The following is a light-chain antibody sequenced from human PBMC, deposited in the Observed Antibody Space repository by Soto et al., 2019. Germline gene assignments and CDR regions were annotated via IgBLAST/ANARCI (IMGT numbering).Light chain of an antibody. CDR2: SAS. V-gene: IGKV3-20*01. J-gene: IGKJ1*01. Sequence: EIVLTQSTGTLSLSPGERGTSSCRASQNLGTLYLAWFQQKSGQAPRLLIYSASRRATGIPDRFTGSGSGTDFTLTINRVEPEDLAVYYCQQYAGSPRTFGQGTKVDI. CDR3: QQYAGSPRT. CDR1: QNLGTLY.